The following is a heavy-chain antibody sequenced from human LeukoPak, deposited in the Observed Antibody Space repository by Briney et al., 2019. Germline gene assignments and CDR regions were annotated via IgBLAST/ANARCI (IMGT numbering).Heavy chain of an antibody. CDR3: ARDRDWAFDY. CDR2: TGGTI. CDR1: GFTLSSYS. V-gene: IGHV3-48*01. Sequence: PGGSLRLSCAASGFTLSSYSMNWVRQSPGKGLERVSYTGGTISYADSVRGRFTISRDNAKNSLYLQMNSLGPEDTAVYYCARDRDWAFDYWGQGTLVTVSS. J-gene: IGHJ4*02. D-gene: IGHD3/OR15-3a*01.